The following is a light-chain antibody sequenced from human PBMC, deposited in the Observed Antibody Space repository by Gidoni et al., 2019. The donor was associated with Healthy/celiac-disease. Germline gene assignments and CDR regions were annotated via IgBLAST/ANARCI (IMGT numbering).Light chain of an antibody. CDR2: LGS. Sequence: DIVMTQSPLSLHVTPGEPASISCRSSQSLLHSNGYNYLVWYLQKPGQSPQLLIYLGSNRASGVPDRFSGSGSGTDFTLKISRVEAEDVGVYYCMQALQTPCTFGQGTKLEIK. J-gene: IGKJ2*02. V-gene: IGKV2-28*01. CDR3: MQALQTPCT. CDR1: QSLLHSNGYNY.